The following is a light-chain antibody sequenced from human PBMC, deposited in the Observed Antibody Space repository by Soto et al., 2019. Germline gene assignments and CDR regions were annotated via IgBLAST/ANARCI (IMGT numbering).Light chain of an antibody. J-gene: IGLJ2*01. CDR1: SSDVGGYNY. V-gene: IGLV2-8*01. Sequence: QSVLTQPPSASGSPGQSITISCTGTSSDVGGYNYVSWYQQHPGKAPKLIIHEVNKRPSGVPDRFSGSKSGNTASLTVTRLQAEDEADYYCSSYAGSNILVFGEGTKLTVL. CDR3: SSYAGSNILV. CDR2: EVN.